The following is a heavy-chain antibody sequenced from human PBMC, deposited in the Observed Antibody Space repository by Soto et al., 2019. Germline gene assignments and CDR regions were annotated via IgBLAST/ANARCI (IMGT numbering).Heavy chain of an antibody. CDR1: GDSIDRFY. D-gene: IGHD1-7*01. J-gene: IGHJ4*02. V-gene: IGHV4-4*07. Sequence: SETLSLTCHVSGDSIDRFYWSWIRQPAGKGLEWIGHIYSTGLTNYNPSLRSRVIMSVDSPKSQFSLKLTSVTAADTAVYFCARDWELPRFDSWGPGTLVTVSS. CDR3: ARDWELPRFDS. CDR2: IYSTGLT.